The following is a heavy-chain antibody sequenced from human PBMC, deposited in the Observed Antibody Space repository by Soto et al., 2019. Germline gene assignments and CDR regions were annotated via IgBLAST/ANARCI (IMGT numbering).Heavy chain of an antibody. D-gene: IGHD2-15*01. Sequence: EIRLVESGGGLVQPGGSLRLSCVVSGITMSDYWRTWVRQAPGKGLEGVGGIKKDGTEKYYVDSVKGRFTISRDNTKNSVYLEMKGLRVEDTALYFCVSRPPADKYIAIFDWWGQGAQVTVSS. V-gene: IGHV3-7*02. CDR2: IKKDGTEK. CDR3: VSRPPADKYIAIFDW. J-gene: IGHJ4*02. CDR1: GITMSDYW.